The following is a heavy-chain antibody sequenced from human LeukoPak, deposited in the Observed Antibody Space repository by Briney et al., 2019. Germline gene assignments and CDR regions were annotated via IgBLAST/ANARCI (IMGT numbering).Heavy chain of an antibody. CDR1: GFTFSDYY. J-gene: IGHJ4*02. D-gene: IGHD4-11*01. Sequence: GGSLRLSCAASGFTFSDYYMSWIRQAPGKGLEWVSYISSSGNTIYFADSVKGRFTISRDNAQNSLYLQMNNLRAEDTAIYYCAREPTTAYYFDSWGRGTLVTVSS. V-gene: IGHV3-11*04. CDR3: AREPTTAYYFDS. CDR2: ISSSGNTI.